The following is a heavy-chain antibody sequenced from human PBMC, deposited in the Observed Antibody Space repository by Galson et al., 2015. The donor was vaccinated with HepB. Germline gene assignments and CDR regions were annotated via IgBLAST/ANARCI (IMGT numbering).Heavy chain of an antibody. CDR3: ARGADSATDDGFDP. Sequence: SVKVSCKASGYTFTRYDINWVRQATGQGLEWMGWMNPNSGNTGYAQKFQGRVTMTRNTSISTAYMELSSLRSEDTAVYYCARGADSATDDGFDPWGQGTLVTVSS. J-gene: IGHJ5*02. V-gene: IGHV1-8*01. D-gene: IGHD3-22*01. CDR2: MNPNSGNT. CDR1: GYTFTRYD.